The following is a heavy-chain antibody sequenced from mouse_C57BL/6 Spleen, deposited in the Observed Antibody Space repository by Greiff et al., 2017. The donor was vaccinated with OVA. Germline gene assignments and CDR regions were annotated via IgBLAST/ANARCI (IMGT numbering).Heavy chain of an antibody. J-gene: IGHJ4*01. CDR2: IYPGDGDT. Sequence: VKLQESGPELVKPGASVKISCKASGYAFSSSWMNWVKQRPGKGLEWIGRIYPGDGDTNYNGKFKGKATLTADKSSSTAYMQLSSLTSEDSAVYCCARAGTYYAMDYWGQGTSVTVSS. V-gene: IGHV1-82*01. D-gene: IGHD3-3*01. CDR1: GYAFSSSW. CDR3: ARAGTYYAMDY.